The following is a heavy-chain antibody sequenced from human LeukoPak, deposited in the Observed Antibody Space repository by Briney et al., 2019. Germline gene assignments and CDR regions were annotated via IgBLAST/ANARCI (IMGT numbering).Heavy chain of an antibody. CDR1: GFTFSSYG. J-gene: IGHJ4*02. CDR2: ISYDGSNK. CDR3: AKVDVVTAIDY. V-gene: IGHV3-30*18. D-gene: IGHD2-21*02. Sequence: PGGSLRLSCAASGFTFSSYGMHWVRQAPGKGLEWVAVISYDGSNKYYADSVKGRFTISRDNSKNTLYLQMNSLRAEDTAVYYCAKVDVVTAIDYWGQGTLVTVSS.